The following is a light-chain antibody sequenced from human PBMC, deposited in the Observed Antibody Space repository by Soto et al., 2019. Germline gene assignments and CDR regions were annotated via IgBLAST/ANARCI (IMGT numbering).Light chain of an antibody. CDR1: QTISRN. J-gene: IGKJ1*01. Sequence: EIVMTQSPPTLSVSPGERATLSCRASQTISRNLAWYQQRPGQAPRLLMFGASTRAPGIPARFSGSGSGTEFTLTISSPQSEDFAVYFCHQYENWPKTFGQGTKVEI. CDR2: GAS. V-gene: IGKV3-15*01. CDR3: HQYENWPKT.